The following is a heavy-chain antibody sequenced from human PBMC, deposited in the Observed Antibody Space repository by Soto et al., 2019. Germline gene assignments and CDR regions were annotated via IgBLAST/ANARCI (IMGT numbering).Heavy chain of an antibody. J-gene: IGHJ4*02. Sequence: PSETLSLTCTVSGGSISSYYWSWIRQPPGKGLEWIGYIYYSGSTNYNPSLKSRVTISVDTSKNQFSLKLSSVTVADTAVYYCARHDRGIVVLELDYWGQGTLVTVSS. CDR3: ARHDRGIVVLELDY. CDR2: IYYSGST. D-gene: IGHD2-2*01. CDR1: GGSISSYY. V-gene: IGHV4-59*08.